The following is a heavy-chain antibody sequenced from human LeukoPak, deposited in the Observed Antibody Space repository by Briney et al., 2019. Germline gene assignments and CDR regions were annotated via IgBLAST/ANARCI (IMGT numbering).Heavy chain of an antibody. CDR3: ARGVVVVPAAPFSDWFDP. CDR1: GGSISSYY. CDR2: IYTSGST. V-gene: IGHV4-4*07. D-gene: IGHD2-2*01. J-gene: IGHJ5*02. Sequence: PETLSLTCTVSGGSISSYYWSWIRQPAGKGLEWIGRIYTSGSTNYNPSLKSRVTMSVDTSKNQFSLKLSSVTAADTAVYYCARGVVVVPAAPFSDWFDPWGQGTLVTVSS.